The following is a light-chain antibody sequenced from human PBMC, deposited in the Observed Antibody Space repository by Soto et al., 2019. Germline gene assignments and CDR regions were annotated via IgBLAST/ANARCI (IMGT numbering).Light chain of an antibody. J-gene: IGKJ2*01. V-gene: IGKV1-27*01. CDR1: QGLNNF. CDR2: AAS. Sequence: DIQLTQSPSSLSASVGDRVTITCRARQGLNNFLAWFQQKPGRVPKLLIYAASTLQAGVSSRFSGSGSGAEYNLTISPLQPEDVATYYCQQRSNWPPEYTFGQGTKLEIK. CDR3: QQRSNWPPEYT.